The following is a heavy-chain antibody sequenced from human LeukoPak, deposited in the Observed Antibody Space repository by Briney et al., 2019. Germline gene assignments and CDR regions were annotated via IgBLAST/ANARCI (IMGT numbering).Heavy chain of an antibody. D-gene: IGHD6-19*01. CDR3: ATNGWYCLDH. CDR2: IYHSGST. V-gene: IGHV4-61*05. CDR1: GGSISSSSYY. J-gene: IGHJ1*01. Sequence: SETLSLTCTVSGGSISSSSYYWGWIRQPPGKGLEWIGEIYHSGSTNYNPSLQSRVTISVDKSNNHFSLRLTSVTAADTAVYYCATNGWYCLDHWGQGALFTVSS.